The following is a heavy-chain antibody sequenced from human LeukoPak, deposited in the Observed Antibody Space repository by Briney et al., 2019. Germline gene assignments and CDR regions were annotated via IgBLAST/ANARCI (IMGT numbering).Heavy chain of an antibody. Sequence: ASVKVSCKASDDTFSNYGISWVRQAAGQGLEWMGWISTYNGNTHYAQKFQGRVTMTTDTSTNIAYLELRDIRSDDTAVYYCARTQWLEDAFDFWGQGTVVTVSS. CDR3: ARTQWLEDAFDF. CDR2: ISTYNGNT. D-gene: IGHD6-19*01. V-gene: IGHV1-18*01. J-gene: IGHJ3*01. CDR1: DDTFSNYG.